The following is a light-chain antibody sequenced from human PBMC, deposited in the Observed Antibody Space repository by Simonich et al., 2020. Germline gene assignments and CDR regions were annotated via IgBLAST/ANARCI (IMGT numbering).Light chain of an antibody. CDR3: CSYAGSSTLYV. CDR2: EGS. J-gene: IGLJ1*01. V-gene: IGLV2-23*01. Sequence: QSALTQPASVSGSPGQSITISCHGTSSDVGSYNLVPWYQQHPGEAPKLIIYEGSKRPSGVANRFSGAKSGNTASLTISGLQAEDEADYYCCSYAGSSTLYVFGTGTKVTVL. CDR1: SSDVGSYNL.